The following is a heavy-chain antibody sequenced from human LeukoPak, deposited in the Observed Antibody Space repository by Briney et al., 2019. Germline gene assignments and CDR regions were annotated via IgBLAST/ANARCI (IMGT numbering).Heavy chain of an antibody. Sequence: SETLSLTCTVSGGSISSYYWSWIRQPPGKGLEWIGYIYYSGSTNYNPSLKSRVTISVDTSKNQFSLKLSSVTAADTAVYYCARAPYYYGSGSYSYFDYWGQGTLVTVSS. J-gene: IGHJ4*02. V-gene: IGHV4-59*08. CDR2: IYYSGST. D-gene: IGHD3-10*01. CDR3: ARAPYYYGSGSYSYFDY. CDR1: GGSISSYY.